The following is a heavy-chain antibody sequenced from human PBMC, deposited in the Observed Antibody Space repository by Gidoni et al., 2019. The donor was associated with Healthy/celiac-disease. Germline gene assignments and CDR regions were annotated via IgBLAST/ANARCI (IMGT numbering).Heavy chain of an antibody. CDR1: GGPFSSYA. J-gene: IGHJ6*03. CDR2: MIPILGIA. D-gene: IGHD3-10*01. Sequence: HVQLVQPGAEVKTPGSSVKVSCKASGGPFSSYAISWVRQAPGQGLEWMGRMIPILGIANYAQKFQGRVTITADKSTSTAYMELSSLRSEDTAVYYCERDSYYGSGSYWGYYYYYMDVWGKGTTVTVSS. CDR3: ERDSYYGSGSYWGYYYYYMDV. V-gene: IGHV1-69*04.